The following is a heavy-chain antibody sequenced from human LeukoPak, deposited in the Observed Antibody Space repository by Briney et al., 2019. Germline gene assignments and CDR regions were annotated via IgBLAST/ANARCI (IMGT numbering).Heavy chain of an antibody. CDR1: GYTFTGYY. J-gene: IGHJ5*02. Sequence: ASVNVSCKASGYTFTGYYMHWVRQAPGQGLEWMGWINPNSGGTNYAQKFQGRVTMTRDTSISTAYMELSRLRSDDTAVYYCAREGCSSTSCYLRWFDPWGQGTLVTVSS. D-gene: IGHD2-2*01. CDR3: AREGCSSTSCYLRWFDP. CDR2: INPNSGGT. V-gene: IGHV1-2*02.